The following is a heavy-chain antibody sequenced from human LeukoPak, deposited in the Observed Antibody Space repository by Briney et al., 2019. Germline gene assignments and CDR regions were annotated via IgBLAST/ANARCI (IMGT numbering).Heavy chain of an antibody. Sequence: RGGSLRLSCAASGFTFSDYYMSWIRQAPGKGLEWVSHISKSGSAIYKADSVRGRFTISRDNAKNSLYLQMNSLRGEDTAVYYCARVMGAYAFDIWGQGTMVTVSS. CDR2: ISKSGSAI. CDR3: ARVMGAYAFDI. D-gene: IGHD1-26*01. V-gene: IGHV3-11*01. CDR1: GFTFSDYY. J-gene: IGHJ3*02.